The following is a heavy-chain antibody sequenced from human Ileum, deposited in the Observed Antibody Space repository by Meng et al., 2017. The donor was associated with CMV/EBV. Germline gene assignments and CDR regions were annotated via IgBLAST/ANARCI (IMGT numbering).Heavy chain of an antibody. J-gene: IGHJ4*02. Sequence: SVKVSCKASGGTFSSYNLSWVRQAPGQGLEWVGRVMTVLGTTYYAEKFRGRVTITADKTTSTDYMEINSQTSEDTAVYFCARDAGPSTDWGQGTLVTVSS. CDR1: GGTFSSYN. V-gene: IGHV1-69*08. CDR3: ARDAGPSTD. CDR2: VMTVLGTT. D-gene: IGHD2-8*02.